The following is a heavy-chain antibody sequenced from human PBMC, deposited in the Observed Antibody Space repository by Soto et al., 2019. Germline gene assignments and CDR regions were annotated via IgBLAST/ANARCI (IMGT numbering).Heavy chain of an antibody. Sequence: PGESLKISCKGSGYSFTSYWIGWVRQMPGKGLEWMGIIYPGDSDTRYSPSFQGQVTISADKSISTAYLQWSSLKASDTAMYYCARHGGYYDSRGYLSPFDPWGQGTLVTVSS. CDR2: IYPGDSDT. D-gene: IGHD3-22*01. CDR1: GYSFTSYW. V-gene: IGHV5-51*01. CDR3: ARHGGYYDSRGYLSPFDP. J-gene: IGHJ5*02.